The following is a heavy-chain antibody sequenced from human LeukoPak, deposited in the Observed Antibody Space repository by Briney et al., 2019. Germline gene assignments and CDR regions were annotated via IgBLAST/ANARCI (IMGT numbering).Heavy chain of an antibody. CDR2: INHSGST. CDR1: GGSFSGYY. Sequence: PSETLSLTCAVYGGSFSGYYWSWIRQPPGGGLGWSGEINHSGSTNYNPSLKSRVTISVDTSKNQFSLKLSSVTAADTAVYYCAGGSRGSGGSCYRNWGQGTLVTVSS. J-gene: IGHJ4*02. CDR3: AGGSRGSGGSCYRN. V-gene: IGHV4-34*01. D-gene: IGHD2-15*01.